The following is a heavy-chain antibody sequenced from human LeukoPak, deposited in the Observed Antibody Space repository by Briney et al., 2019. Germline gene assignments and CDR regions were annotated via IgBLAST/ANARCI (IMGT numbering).Heavy chain of an antibody. CDR2: IIPSSGGA. J-gene: IGHJ6*02. CDR1: GYTLTDYC. CDR3: ARDANPYYYHGMDV. Sequence: ASVKASCKASGYTLTDYCVRWVRQAARQGLEWMGWIIPSSGGANYAQNFQGRVTMTRDTSIATAYMEFSRLRSDDTAVYYCARDANPYYYHGMDVWGQGTTVTVSS. V-gene: IGHV1-2*02.